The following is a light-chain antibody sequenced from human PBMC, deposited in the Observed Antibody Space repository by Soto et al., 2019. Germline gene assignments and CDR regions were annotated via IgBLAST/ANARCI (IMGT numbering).Light chain of an antibody. CDR3: QQYNNWPLIT. CDR2: AS. J-gene: IGKJ5*01. CDR1: QSVSSN. Sequence: VLPQYHGTLSLSPGERATLSCRASQSVSSNLAWYQHKPGQAPRLLIYASTRATGIPARFSGSGSGTEFTLTISSLQSEDFAVYYCQQYNNWPLITFGHVTRPEIK. V-gene: IGKV3-15*01.